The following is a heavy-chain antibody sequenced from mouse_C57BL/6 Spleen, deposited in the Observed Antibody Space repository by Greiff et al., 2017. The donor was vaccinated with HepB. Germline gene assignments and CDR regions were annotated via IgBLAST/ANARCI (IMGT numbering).Heavy chain of an antibody. V-gene: IGHV1-50*01. J-gene: IGHJ2*01. CDR2: IDPSDSYT. Sequence: VQLQHPGAELVKPGASVKLSCKASGYTFTSYWMQWVKQRPGQGLEWIGEIDPSDSYTNYNQKFKGKATLTVDTSSSTAYMQLSSLTSEDSAVYYCARRYYGSSLDYWGQGTTLTVSS. CDR1: GYTFTSYW. D-gene: IGHD1-1*01. CDR3: ARRYYGSSLDY.